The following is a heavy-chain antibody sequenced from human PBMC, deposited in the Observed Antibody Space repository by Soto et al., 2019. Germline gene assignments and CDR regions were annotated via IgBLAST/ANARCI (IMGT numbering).Heavy chain of an antibody. J-gene: IGHJ4*02. CDR1: GFTFSAYW. CDR2: IWDDGSNK. Sequence: GGSLRLSCAASGFTFSAYWMSWVRQAPGKGLEWVAVIWDDGSNKYYVDSVKGRFTISRDNSKNTLYLQMNSLRAEDTAVYYCARDPSRDGYNYPDYWGQGTLVTVSS. CDR3: ARDPSRDGYNYPDY. D-gene: IGHD5-12*01. V-gene: IGHV3-33*08.